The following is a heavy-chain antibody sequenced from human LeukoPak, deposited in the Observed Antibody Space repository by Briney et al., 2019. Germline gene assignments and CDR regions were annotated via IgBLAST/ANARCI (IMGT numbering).Heavy chain of an antibody. CDR2: IYYSGNT. Sequence: SETLSLTCTVSGGSINNYYWDWIRQPPGKGLEWIGNIYYSGNTYYNPSLRGRVTMFVDTSRNQFSLKLSSVTAADTAVYYCAREGYYYGMDVWGQGTTVTVSS. V-gene: IGHV4-59*01. J-gene: IGHJ6*02. CDR3: AREGYYYGMDV. CDR1: GGSINNYY.